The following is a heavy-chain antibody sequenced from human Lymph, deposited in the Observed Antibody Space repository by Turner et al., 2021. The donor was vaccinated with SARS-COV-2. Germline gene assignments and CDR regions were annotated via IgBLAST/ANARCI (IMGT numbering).Heavy chain of an antibody. J-gene: IGHJ4*02. D-gene: IGHD4-17*01. CDR3: ARDMPTTADYSDY. V-gene: IGHV3-21*01. CDR2: ISSSSSYI. CDR1: GFTFSTYS. Sequence: EVQLLGSGGGLVKPGGSLIHSCASSGFTFSTYSRNWVRQAPGKGLEWISSISSSSSYIYYADSVKGRFTISRDDAKNSLYLQMNSLRAEDTALYYCARDMPTTADYSDYWGQGTLVTVSS.